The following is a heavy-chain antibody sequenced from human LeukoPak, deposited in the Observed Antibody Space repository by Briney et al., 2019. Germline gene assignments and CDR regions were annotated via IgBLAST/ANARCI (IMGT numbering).Heavy chain of an antibody. CDR1: GGSISSSSYY. D-gene: IGHD3-3*01. J-gene: IGHJ4*02. CDR2: IYYSGST. Sequence: PSETLSLTCTVSGGSISSSSYYWGWIRQPPGKGLEWIGSIYYSGSTYYNPSLKSRVTISVDTSKNQFSLKLSSVTAADTAVYYCARYGYDFWSGYPGGYYFDYWGQGTLVTVSS. CDR3: ARYGYDFWSGYPGGYYFDY. V-gene: IGHV4-39*07.